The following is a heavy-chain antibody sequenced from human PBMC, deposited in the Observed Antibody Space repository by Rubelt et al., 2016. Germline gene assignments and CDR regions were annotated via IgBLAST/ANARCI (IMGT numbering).Heavy chain of an antibody. D-gene: IGHD6-13*01. CDR3: ARDAGAAAIGTYG. Sequence: GGSLRLSCAASGFTFSGYEMNWVRQAPGKGLEWVSLIYSGGDTYYADSVKGRFTISRDNSKNTLYLQMNSLRAEDTAIYYCARDAGAAAIGTYGWGQGTLVTVSS. CDR2: IYSGGDT. CDR1: GFTFSGYE. V-gene: IGHV3-66*01. J-gene: IGHJ4*02.